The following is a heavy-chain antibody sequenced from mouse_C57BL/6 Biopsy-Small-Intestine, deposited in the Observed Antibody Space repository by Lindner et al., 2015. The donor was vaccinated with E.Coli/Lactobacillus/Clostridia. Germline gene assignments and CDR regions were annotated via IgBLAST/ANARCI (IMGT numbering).Heavy chain of an antibody. D-gene: IGHD1-1*01. CDR2: ISPNSGGT. V-gene: IGHV1-18*01. Sequence: SVKVSCQASGYTFTDYYLQWVRQAPGQGPEWLGWISPNSGGTNYAQKFEGRVTMTRDTSISIAYMELSSLRSDDTAVYYCARDGPRGSSSYGNLDLWGQGTPVIVSS. CDR3: ARDGPRGSSSYGNLDL. J-gene: IGHJ4*01. CDR1: GYTFTDYY.